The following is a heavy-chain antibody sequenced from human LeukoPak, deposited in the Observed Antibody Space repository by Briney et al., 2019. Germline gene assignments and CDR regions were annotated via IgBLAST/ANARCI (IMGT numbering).Heavy chain of an antibody. Sequence: PSETLSLTCTVSGGSVSSGSHYWSWIRQPVGKGLEWIGRIYTSGSTNYNPSLKSRVTMSVDTSKNQFSLKLSSVTAADTAVYYCARDPLYSSGWYALHNYYYYGMDVWGQGTTVTVSS. V-gene: IGHV4-61*02. CDR3: ARDPLYSSGWYALHNYYYYGMDV. CDR1: GGSVSSGSHY. D-gene: IGHD6-19*01. J-gene: IGHJ6*02. CDR2: IYTSGST.